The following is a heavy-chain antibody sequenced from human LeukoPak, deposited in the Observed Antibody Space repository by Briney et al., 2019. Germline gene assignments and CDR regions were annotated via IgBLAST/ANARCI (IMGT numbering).Heavy chain of an antibody. CDR3: ASDGKIVGATSSPA. V-gene: IGHV4-31*03. CDR2: IYYSGST. CDR1: GGSISSGGYY. Sequence: SQTLSLTCTVSGGSISSGGYYWSWIRQHPGKVLEWIGNIYYSGSTYYNPSLKSRVTISVDTSKNQFSLKLSSVTAADTDVYYCASDGKIVGATSSPAWGQGTLVTVSS. D-gene: IGHD1-26*01. J-gene: IGHJ4*02.